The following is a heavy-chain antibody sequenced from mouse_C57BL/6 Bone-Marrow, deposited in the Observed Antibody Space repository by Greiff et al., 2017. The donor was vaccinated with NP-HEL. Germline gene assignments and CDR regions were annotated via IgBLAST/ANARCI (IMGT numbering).Heavy chain of an antibody. CDR2: ISYDGSN. J-gene: IGHJ4*01. Sequence: EVKLQESGPGLVKPSQSLSLTCSVTGYSITSGYYWNWIRQFPGNKLEWMGYISYDGSNNYNPSLKHRISITRDTSKNQFFLKLNSVTTEDTATYYCASYYAMDYWGQGTSVTVSS. CDR1: GYSITSGYY. V-gene: IGHV3-6*01. CDR3: ASYYAMDY.